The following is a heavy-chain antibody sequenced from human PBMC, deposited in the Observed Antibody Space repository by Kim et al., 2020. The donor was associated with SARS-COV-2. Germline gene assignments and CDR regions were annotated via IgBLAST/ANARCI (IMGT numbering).Heavy chain of an antibody. CDR3: ARHRLLWFGEFPNWFDP. D-gene: IGHD3-10*01. V-gene: IGHV4-39*01. J-gene: IGHJ5*02. CDR2: IYYSGST. Sequence: SETLSLTCTVSGGSISSSSYYWGWIRQPPGKGLEWIGSIYYSGSTYYNPSLKSRVTISVDTSKNQFSLKLSSVTAADTAVYYCARHRLLWFGEFPNWFDPWGQGTLVTVSS. CDR1: GGSISSSSYY.